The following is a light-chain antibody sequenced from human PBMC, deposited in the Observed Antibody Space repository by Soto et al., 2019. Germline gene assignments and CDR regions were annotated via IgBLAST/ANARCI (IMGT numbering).Light chain of an antibody. V-gene: IGLV2-14*01. Sequence: QSVLTQSASVSGSPGQSIPASSVGTSSDFGAYNYVSWYQQHPGKAPKLIIYDVSNRPSGVSNRFSGSKSGNTASLTISALQAEDEADYYCSSFTSSSTRVFGTGTKVTVL. CDR1: SSDFGAYNY. CDR2: DVS. J-gene: IGLJ1*01. CDR3: SSFTSSSTRV.